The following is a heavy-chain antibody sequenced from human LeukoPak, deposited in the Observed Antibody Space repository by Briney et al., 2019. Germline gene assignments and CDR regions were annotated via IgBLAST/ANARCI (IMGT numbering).Heavy chain of an antibody. D-gene: IGHD3-16*01. CDR2: ISGSGGRT. Sequence: GGSLRLSCAASGFTFSSYAMSWVGQAPGKGLEWVSAISGSGGRTYYAASVKGRFPLSSDNSKKTLYLQMNRLRAEDTAVYYGAKNPVWATVGWFDPWGQGTLVTVSS. CDR1: GFTFSSYA. V-gene: IGHV3-23*01. J-gene: IGHJ5*02. CDR3: AKNPVWATVGWFDP.